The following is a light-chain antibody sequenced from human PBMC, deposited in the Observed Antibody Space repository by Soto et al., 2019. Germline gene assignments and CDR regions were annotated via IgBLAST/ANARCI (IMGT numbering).Light chain of an antibody. CDR1: SSDVGGYNY. V-gene: IGLV2-8*01. J-gene: IGLJ3*02. CDR2: EVT. CDR3: CSYTGSNNRV. Sequence: QSVLTQPPSASGSPGQSVTISCIGTSSDVGGYNYVSWYQQHPGKAPKLMIYEVTERPSGVPDRFSGSKSGNTASLTVSGLQAEDEADYYCCSYTGSNNRVFGGGTQLNVL.